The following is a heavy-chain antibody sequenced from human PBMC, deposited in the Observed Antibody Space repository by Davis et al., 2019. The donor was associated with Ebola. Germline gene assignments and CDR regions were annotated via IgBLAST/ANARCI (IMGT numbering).Heavy chain of an antibody. J-gene: IGHJ4*02. V-gene: IGHV3-7*01. D-gene: IGHD3/OR15-3a*01. Sequence: GESLKISCAASGFTFSDYYMSWIRQAPGKGLEWVANIKQDGSEKYYVDSVKGRFTISRDNAKNSLYLQMNSLRAEDTAVYYCAREWFFIGGFDYWGQGTLVTVSS. CDR2: IKQDGSEK. CDR1: GFTFSDYY. CDR3: AREWFFIGGFDY.